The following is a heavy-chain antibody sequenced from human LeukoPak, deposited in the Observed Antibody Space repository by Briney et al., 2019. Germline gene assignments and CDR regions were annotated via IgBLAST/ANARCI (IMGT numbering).Heavy chain of an antibody. D-gene: IGHD6-13*01. CDR3: ARDKGSWYGDAFDI. Sequence: ASVKVSCKASGYTFTSYAMNWVRQAPGQGLEWMGWINTNTGNPTYAQGFTGRFVFSLDTSVSTAYLQISSLKAVDTAVYYCARDKGSWYGDAFDIWGQGTMVTVSS. CDR1: GYTFTSYA. CDR2: INTNTGNP. J-gene: IGHJ3*02. V-gene: IGHV7-4-1*02.